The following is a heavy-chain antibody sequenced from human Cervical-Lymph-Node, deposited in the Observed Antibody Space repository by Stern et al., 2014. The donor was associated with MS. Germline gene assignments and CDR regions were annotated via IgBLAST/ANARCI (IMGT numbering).Heavy chain of an antibody. CDR3: ARGHWELLGNNYFDS. CDR2: LHASGAT. V-gene: IGHV4-61*02. Sequence: VQLVESGPGLVKPSQTLSLTCTVSGASISSGTSYWSWIRQPAGGGLEWIGRLHASGATYYNPSLQSRGTISGDTSKNQFSLNLNSVTAADTAVYYCARGHWELLGNNYFDSWGQGTLVTVSS. J-gene: IGHJ4*02. D-gene: IGHD1-26*01. CDR1: GASISSGTSY.